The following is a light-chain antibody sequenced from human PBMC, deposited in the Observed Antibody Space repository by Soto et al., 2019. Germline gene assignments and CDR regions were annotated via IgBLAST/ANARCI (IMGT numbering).Light chain of an antibody. CDR2: DAS. CDR3: QQFSSYPLT. CDR1: QTVRNNY. J-gene: IGKJ4*01. V-gene: IGKV3-20*01. Sequence: EIVLTQSPCTLSWSAGERATLSCGASQTVRNNYLAWYQQKPGQAPRLLIYDASSRATGIPDRFSGGGSGTDFNLTISRLETEDFAVYYCQQFSSYPLTFGGGTKVDIK.